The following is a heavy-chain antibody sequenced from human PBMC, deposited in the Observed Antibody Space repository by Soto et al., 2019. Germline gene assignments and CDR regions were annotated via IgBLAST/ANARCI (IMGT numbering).Heavy chain of an antibody. Sequence: EVQQLESGGGLVQPGGSLRLSCAASGFTFSSYAMSWLRQAPGKGLEWVSAISGRGGSTDYADSVKGRFTSSRDKSKNTLDLQMNSLRAEDTAVYYCSGNFDYWGHGTLVTVAS. CDR1: GFTFSSYA. CDR3: SGNFDY. J-gene: IGHJ4*01. V-gene: IGHV3-23*01. CDR2: ISGRGGST.